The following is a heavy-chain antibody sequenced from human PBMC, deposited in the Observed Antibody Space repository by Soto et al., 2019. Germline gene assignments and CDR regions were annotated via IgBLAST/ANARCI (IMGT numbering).Heavy chain of an antibody. Sequence: QVQLVQSGAEVKKPGSSVKVSCKASGGTFSSYAISWVRQAPGQGLEWMGGIIPIFGTANYAQKFQGRVTITADEPPRTPYGGVSGLCSEDPAVFSCARFFGGGDGWRGLYYFHNGGQAPRV. V-gene: IGHV1-69*01. CDR2: IIPIFGTA. J-gene: IGHJ4*02. CDR1: GGTFSSYA. CDR3: ARFFGGGDGWRGLYYFHN. D-gene: IGHD2-21*02.